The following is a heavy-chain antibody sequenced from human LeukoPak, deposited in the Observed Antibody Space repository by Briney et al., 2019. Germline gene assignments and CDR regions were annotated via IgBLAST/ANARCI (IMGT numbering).Heavy chain of an antibody. J-gene: IGHJ4*02. Sequence: GGSLRLSFAASGFTFSSYGMHWVRQAPGKGLEWVAFIRSDGSIKYYADSVKGRFTISRDNSKNTLYLQMNSLRAEDTAVYYCARDKDDILTGYQYDYWGQGTLVTVSP. D-gene: IGHD3-9*01. CDR2: IRSDGSIK. V-gene: IGHV3-30*02. CDR1: GFTFSSYG. CDR3: ARDKDDILTGYQYDY.